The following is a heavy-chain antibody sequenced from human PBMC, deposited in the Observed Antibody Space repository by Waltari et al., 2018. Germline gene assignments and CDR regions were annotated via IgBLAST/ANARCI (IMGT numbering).Heavy chain of an antibody. J-gene: IGHJ4*02. CDR1: GFTFSSYA. V-gene: IGHV3-23*01. CDR3: AKDYPPSIAAMTLFDY. D-gene: IGHD6-6*01. Sequence: EVQLLESGGGLVQPGGSLRLSCAASGFTFSSYAMSWVRQAPGKGLEWVSAISGSGGSTYYADSVKGRFTISRDNSKNTLYLQMNSLRAEDTAVYYCAKDYPPSIAAMTLFDYWGQGTLVTVSS. CDR2: ISGSGGST.